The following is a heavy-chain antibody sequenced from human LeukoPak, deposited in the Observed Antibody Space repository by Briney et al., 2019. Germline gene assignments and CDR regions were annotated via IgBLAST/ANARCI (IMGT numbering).Heavy chain of an antibody. V-gene: IGHV3-7*01. Sequence: GGSLRLFCAASGFSYSAQWMTWVRQAAGKGREWVAHITPDGSEKYYVDSVKGRFTISRDNAKNSLYLQMNSLRAEDTAVYYCARDFVAMVRGVLPDYWGQGTLVTVSS. CDR1: GFSYSAQW. CDR3: ARDFVAMVRGVLPDY. D-gene: IGHD3-10*01. CDR2: ITPDGSEK. J-gene: IGHJ4*02.